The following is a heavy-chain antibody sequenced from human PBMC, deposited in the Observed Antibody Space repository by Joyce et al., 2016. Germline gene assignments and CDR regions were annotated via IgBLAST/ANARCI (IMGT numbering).Heavy chain of an antibody. J-gene: IGHJ4*02. D-gene: IGHD4/OR15-4a*01. V-gene: IGHV4-59*08. CDR2: IYYSGST. CDR1: GGSISNYY. CDR3: ARHQNGGTYPLDH. Sequence: QVQLQESGPGLVKPSETLSLTCTVSGGSISNYYWSWLRQPPGKGLEWIGHIYYSGSTTNNPSLNSRVTISVDTSKNQFSLKLSSVTAADTAVYYCARHQNGGTYPLDHWGQGTPVTVSS.